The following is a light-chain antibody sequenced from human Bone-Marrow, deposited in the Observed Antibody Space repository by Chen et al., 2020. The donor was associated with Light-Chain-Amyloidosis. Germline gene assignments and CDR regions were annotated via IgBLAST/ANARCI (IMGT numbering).Light chain of an antibody. CDR2: DAS. J-gene: IGKJ1*01. CDR3: QQRSNWPPWT. Sequence: EIVLTQSPATLSLSPGERATLSCRASQSVSSYLAWYQQKLGQAPRLLIYDASNRATGIPARFSGSGSGTDFTLTISSLDPEDFAVYYCQQRSNWPPWTFGQGTKVEIK. CDR1: QSVSSY. V-gene: IGKV3-11*01.